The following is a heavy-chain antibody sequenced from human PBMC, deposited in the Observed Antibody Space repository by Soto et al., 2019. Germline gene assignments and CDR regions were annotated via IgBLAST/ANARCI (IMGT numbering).Heavy chain of an antibody. V-gene: IGHV1-69*01. CDR2: IIPIFGTA. Sequence: QVQLVQSGAEVKKPGSSVKVSCKASGGTFSSYAISWVRQAPGQGLEWMGGIIPIFGTANYAQKFQGRVTITADESTSTADMELSSLRSEDTAVYYCARESEHYDFWSGLFDYWGQGTLVTVSS. CDR3: ARESEHYDFWSGLFDY. D-gene: IGHD3-3*01. J-gene: IGHJ4*02. CDR1: GGTFSSYA.